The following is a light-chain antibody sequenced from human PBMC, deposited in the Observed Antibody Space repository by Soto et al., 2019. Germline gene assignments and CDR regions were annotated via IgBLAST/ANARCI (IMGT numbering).Light chain of an antibody. CDR1: QSISIY. V-gene: IGKV1-39*01. Sequence: DIQMTQSLSSLSASVGDRVTITCRASQSISIYLNWFQQIPGKAPNLLIYTASTLQSGVPSRFSGSGSGTDFTLTISSLQPEDFATYYCQQTYSTPYTFGQGTQLEIK. CDR3: QQTYSTPYT. CDR2: TAS. J-gene: IGKJ2*01.